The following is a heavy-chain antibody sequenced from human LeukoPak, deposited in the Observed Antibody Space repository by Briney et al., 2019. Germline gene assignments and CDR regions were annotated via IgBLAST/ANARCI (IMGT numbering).Heavy chain of an antibody. D-gene: IGHD5-12*01. CDR2: IYYSGST. CDR1: GGSISSYY. Sequence: PSETLSLTCTVSGGSISSYYWSWIRQPPGKGLEWIGSIYYSGSTYYNPSLKSRVTISVDTSKNQFSLKLSSVTAADTAVYYCARYPGYKLEAFDIWGQGTMVTVSS. CDR3: ARYPGYKLEAFDI. J-gene: IGHJ3*02. V-gene: IGHV4-39*01.